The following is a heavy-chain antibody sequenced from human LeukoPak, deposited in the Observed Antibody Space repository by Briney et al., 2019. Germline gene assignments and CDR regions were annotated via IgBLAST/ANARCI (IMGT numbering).Heavy chain of an antibody. V-gene: IGHV3-30*04. J-gene: IGHJ5*02. CDR2: ISYDGSNK. CDR3: ARDLAAGRATYNWFDP. D-gene: IGHD5-12*01. CDR1: GFTFSSYA. Sequence: GGSLRLSCAASGFTFSSYAMHWVREAPGKGLEWGAVISYDGSNKYYPDSVKGRFTISRDNSKNTLYLQMNSLRAEDTAVYYCARDLAAGRATYNWFDPWGQGTLVTVSS.